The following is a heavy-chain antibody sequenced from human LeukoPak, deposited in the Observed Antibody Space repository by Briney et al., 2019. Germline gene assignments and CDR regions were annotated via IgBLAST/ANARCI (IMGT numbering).Heavy chain of an antibody. D-gene: IGHD2-2*02. Sequence: ASVKVSCKASGYTFTSYGISWVRQAPGQGLEWMGWISAYNGNTNYAQKLQGRVTMTTDTSTSTAYMELRSLRSDDTAVYYCARDPRYCSSTNCYTNQAFDYWGQGTLVTVSS. CDR2: ISAYNGNT. CDR3: ARDPRYCSSTNCYTNQAFDY. V-gene: IGHV1-18*01. J-gene: IGHJ4*02. CDR1: GYTFTSYG.